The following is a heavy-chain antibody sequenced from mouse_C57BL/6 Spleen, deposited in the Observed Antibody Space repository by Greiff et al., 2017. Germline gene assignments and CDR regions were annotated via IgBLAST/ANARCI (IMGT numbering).Heavy chain of an antibody. CDR3: ARGVSGYTFAY. Sequence: VKLQQPGAELVRPGSSVKLSCKASGYTFTSYWLHWVKQRPIQGLEWIGNIDPSDSGTHYNQQFKDKATLTVDKSSSTAYMQLSSLTSEASAVYFCARGVSGYTFAYGGQGTLGTVSA. CDR1: GYTFTSYW. J-gene: IGHJ3*01. CDR2: IDPSDSGT. D-gene: IGHD3-1*01. V-gene: IGHV1-52*01.